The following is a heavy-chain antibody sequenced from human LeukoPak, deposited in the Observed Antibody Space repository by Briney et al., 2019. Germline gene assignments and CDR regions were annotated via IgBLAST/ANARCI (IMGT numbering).Heavy chain of an antibody. J-gene: IGHJ4*02. V-gene: IGHV3-53*01. CDR2: IYSGTT. D-gene: IGHD4/OR15-4a*01. CDR1: GFTVSSNP. Sequence: GGSLRLSCTVSGFTVSSNPMSWVRQAPGRGLVWVSFIYSGTTHYSDSVKGRFTISRDNSKNTLYLQMNSLRAEHTAVYYCARRAGAYSHPYDYWGQGTLVTVSS. CDR3: ARRAGAYSHPYDY.